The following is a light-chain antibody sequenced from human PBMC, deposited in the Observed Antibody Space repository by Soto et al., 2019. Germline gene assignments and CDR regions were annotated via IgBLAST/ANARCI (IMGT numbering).Light chain of an antibody. V-gene: IGKV3-20*01. Sequence: EIVLTQSPGTLSLSPGERATLSCRASQSVSSTYLAWYQQKPGQAPRLLIYGASSRATGIPDRFSVSGSGTDFTLTISRLEPEDFAVYSCQRYESSPTTFGGGTKVEIK. CDR3: QRYESSPTT. J-gene: IGKJ4*01. CDR1: QSVSSTY. CDR2: GAS.